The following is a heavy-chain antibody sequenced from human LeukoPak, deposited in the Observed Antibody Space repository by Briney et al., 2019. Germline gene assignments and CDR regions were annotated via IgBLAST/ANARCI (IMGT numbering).Heavy chain of an antibody. J-gene: IGHJ4*02. Sequence: SETLSLTXAVCGGSFSGYYWRWLRQSPGKGLEWIGEINHGGSTNYNPSLKRRVTISVDTSKNQFSLTRSSVAAADTAVYYCARHSYYFDYWGQGTLVTVSS. CDR2: INHGGST. CDR1: GGSFSGYY. V-gene: IGHV4-34*01. CDR3: ARHSYYFDY.